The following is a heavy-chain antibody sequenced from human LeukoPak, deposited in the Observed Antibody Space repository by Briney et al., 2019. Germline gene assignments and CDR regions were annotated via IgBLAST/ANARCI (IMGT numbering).Heavy chain of an antibody. CDR1: GFTFSSYA. D-gene: IGHD3-10*01. V-gene: IGHV3-23*01. CDR2: ICGRGDTT. Sequence: GCLRLSCAASGFTFSSYAMSWVRQAPGKGLEWVSTICGRGDTTYYADSVKGRFTISRDNSKDTWYLQMNSLRAEDTAVYYCAKDRATVRTVTWDYWGPGTPV. CDR3: AKDRATVRTVTWDY. J-gene: IGHJ4*02.